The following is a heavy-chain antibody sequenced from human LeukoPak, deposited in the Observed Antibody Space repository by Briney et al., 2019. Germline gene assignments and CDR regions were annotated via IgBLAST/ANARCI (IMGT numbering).Heavy chain of an antibody. J-gene: IGHJ6*03. Sequence: ASVRVSCKASGYTFTGYYMHWVRQAPGQGLEWMGWINPKRGDTNYAQKFQDRVTMTRDTSISTVYMELSRLRSDDTAVYYCASGRTIFYYYMDVWGKGTTATISS. CDR1: GYTFTGYY. CDR3: ASGRTIFYYYMDV. CDR2: INPKRGDT. D-gene: IGHD3-3*02. V-gene: IGHV1-2*02.